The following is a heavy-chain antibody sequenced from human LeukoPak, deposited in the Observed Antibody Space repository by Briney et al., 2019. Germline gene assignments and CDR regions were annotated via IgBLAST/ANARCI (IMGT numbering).Heavy chain of an antibody. J-gene: IGHJ4*02. CDR1: GYTFTSYG. CDR2: INAYNGNT. Sequence: ASVKVSCKASGYTFTSYGFSWVRQAPGQGLEWMGWINAYNGNTNYAQKLQDRVTMTTDTSTSTAYMELRSLRFDDTAVYYCARRQGTTLSFDYWGQGTLVTVSS. V-gene: IGHV1-18*01. CDR3: ARRQGTTLSFDY. D-gene: IGHD1-1*01.